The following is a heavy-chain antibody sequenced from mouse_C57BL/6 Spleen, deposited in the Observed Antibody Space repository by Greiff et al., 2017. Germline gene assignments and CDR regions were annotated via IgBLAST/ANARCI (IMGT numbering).Heavy chain of an antibody. D-gene: IGHD2-12*01. CDR1: GFTFSDYG. CDR2: ISNLAYSI. V-gene: IGHV5-15*01. Sequence: EVQLVESGGGLVQPGGSLKLSCAASGFTFSDYGMAWVRQAPRKGPEWVAFISNLAYSIYYADTVTGRFTISRENAKNTLYLEMSSLRSEDTAMYYCARGYDDGYFDVWGTGTTVTVSS. CDR3: ARGYDDGYFDV. J-gene: IGHJ1*03.